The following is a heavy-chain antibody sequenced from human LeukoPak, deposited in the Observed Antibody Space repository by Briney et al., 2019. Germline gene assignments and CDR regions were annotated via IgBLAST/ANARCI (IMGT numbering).Heavy chain of an antibody. Sequence: GGSLRLSCAASGFTFSRFGMHWVRQAPGKGLEWVAMIWYNGRSEDHADSVKGRFTISRDNSKNMLYLQMDSLRAEDTAIYYCVREGKTCNRDAYNSFDYWGQGTLVTVSS. CDR1: GFTFSRFG. D-gene: IGHD5-24*01. CDR2: IWYNGRSE. V-gene: IGHV3-33*08. J-gene: IGHJ4*02. CDR3: VREGKTCNRDAYNSFDY.